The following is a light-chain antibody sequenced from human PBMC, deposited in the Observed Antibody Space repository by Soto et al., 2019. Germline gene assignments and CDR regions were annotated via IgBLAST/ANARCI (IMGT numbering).Light chain of an antibody. CDR3: QQYYSTPRT. CDR2: WAS. CDR1: QSFFYSSNNKNY. V-gene: IGKV4-1*01. J-gene: IGKJ1*01. Sequence: DFVMTQSPDSVAMSLVERATINCTSSQSFFYSSNNKNYLGWYQQKKGQPPKXFISWASTRESGVPDRFSGSGSGTDCNLTISSLQAEDVAVYYCQQYYSTPRTFGQGTKVDIK.